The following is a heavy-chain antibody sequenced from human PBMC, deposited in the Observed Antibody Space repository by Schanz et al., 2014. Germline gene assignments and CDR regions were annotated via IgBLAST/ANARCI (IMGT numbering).Heavy chain of an antibody. V-gene: IGHV3-23*01. D-gene: IGHD1-26*01. J-gene: IGHJ4*02. CDR3: ARGGSGSHYHLNY. CDR2: ISGSGAST. CDR1: GFSFSSYA. Sequence: EVQLLESGGGLVQPGGSLRLSCATSGFSFSSYAINWVRQAPGKGLEWVSGISGSGASTYYADSMKGRFTVSRDNAENALYLQMNSLRAEDTGLYFCARGGSGSHYHLNYWGQGTLVTVSS.